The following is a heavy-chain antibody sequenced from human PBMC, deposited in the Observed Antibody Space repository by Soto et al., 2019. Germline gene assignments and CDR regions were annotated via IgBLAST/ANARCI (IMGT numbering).Heavy chain of an antibody. CDR1: GFTFSSYS. CDR3: ARDAPLICGGDCFAFDI. V-gene: IGHV3-21*01. D-gene: IGHD2-21*02. Sequence: EVQLVESGGGLVKPGGSLRLSCAASGFTFSSYSMNWVRQAPGKGLEWVSSISSSSSYIYYADSVKGRFTISRDNAKNSLYLQMNSRREEDTAVSYCARDAPLICGGDCFAFDIWGQVTMVTVSS. J-gene: IGHJ3*02. CDR2: ISSSSSYI.